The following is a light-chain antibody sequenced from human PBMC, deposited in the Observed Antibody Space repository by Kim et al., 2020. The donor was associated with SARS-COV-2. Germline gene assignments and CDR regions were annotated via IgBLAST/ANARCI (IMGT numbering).Light chain of an antibody. CDR3: QQYSSYPWT. CDR1: QNIRSW. J-gene: IGKJ1*01. CDR2: KAS. Sequence: ACVGDRVTIACRASQNIRSWLAWYQQKPGKAPDLLIYKASSLETGVPSRFSGSGSGTEFTLTISSLQPTDFATYYCQQYSSYPWTFGQGTKVEIK. V-gene: IGKV1-5*03.